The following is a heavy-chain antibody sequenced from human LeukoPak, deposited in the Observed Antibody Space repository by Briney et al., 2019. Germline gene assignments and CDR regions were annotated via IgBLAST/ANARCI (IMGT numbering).Heavy chain of an antibody. D-gene: IGHD6-19*01. V-gene: IGHV4-34*01. CDR2: INHSGST. CDR3: ASRPRLYSSGWYGVYMDV. J-gene: IGHJ6*03. CDR1: GGSFSGYY. Sequence: PSETLSLTCAVYGGSFSGYYWSWIRQPPGKGLVWIGEINHSGSTNYNPSLKSRVTISVDTSKNQFSLKLSSVTAADTAVYYCASRPRLYSSGWYGVYMDVWGKGTTVTVSS.